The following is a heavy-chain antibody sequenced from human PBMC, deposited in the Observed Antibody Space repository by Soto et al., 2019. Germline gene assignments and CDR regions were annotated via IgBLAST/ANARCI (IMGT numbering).Heavy chain of an antibody. V-gene: IGHV3-30*18. J-gene: IGHJ6*02. CDR1: VFTFSSYG. D-gene: IGHD2-15*01. CDR3: AKSDKGSYGMDV. Sequence: PWWSLRLSCAASVFTFSSYGMHWFRQAPGKGLEWVAVTSYDGSNKYYADSVKGRFTISRDNSKNTLYLQMNSLRAEDTAVYYCAKSDKGSYGMDVWGQGTTVTVSS. CDR2: TSYDGSNK.